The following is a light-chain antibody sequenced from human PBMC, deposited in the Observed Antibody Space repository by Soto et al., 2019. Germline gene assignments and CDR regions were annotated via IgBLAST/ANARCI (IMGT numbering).Light chain of an antibody. CDR1: QSISSY. J-gene: IGKJ1*01. CDR2: AAS. Sequence: DIQMTQSPSSLSASVGDRVTITCRASQSISSYLNWYQQKPGKAPKLLIYAASSLQSGVPSRFSGSGSGTDFTLTISSLQPEDFATYYCQQSYSTSWRFGQGAKVDIK. CDR3: QQSYSTSWR. V-gene: IGKV1-39*01.